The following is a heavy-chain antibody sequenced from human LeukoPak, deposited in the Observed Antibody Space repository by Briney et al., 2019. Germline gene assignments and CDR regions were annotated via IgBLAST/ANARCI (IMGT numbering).Heavy chain of an antibody. D-gene: IGHD2-21*01. CDR2: IYYSGST. V-gene: IGHV4-39*07. CDR3: ARCWVAYCGGDCYPGAFDI. J-gene: IGHJ3*02. Sequence: PSETLSLTCTVSGGSISSNSYYWGWIRQPPGKGLEWIGSIYYSGSTYYNPSLKSRVTMSVDTSKNQFSLKLSSVTAADTAVYYCARCWVAYCGGDCYPGAFDIWGQGTMVTVSS. CDR1: GGSISSNSYY.